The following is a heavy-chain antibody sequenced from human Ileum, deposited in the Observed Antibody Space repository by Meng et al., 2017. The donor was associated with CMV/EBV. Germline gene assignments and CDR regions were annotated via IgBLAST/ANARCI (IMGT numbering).Heavy chain of an antibody. Sequence: SGFTLSIYKMNWVRQAPGKGLEWVSSISSGSSYIYYADSVKGRFTISRDNAKNSLYLQMNSLRAEDTAVYYCAREANWGLAHDAFDIWGQGTMVTVSS. D-gene: IGHD7-27*01. CDR1: GFTLSIYK. V-gene: IGHV3-21*01. CDR3: AREANWGLAHDAFDI. J-gene: IGHJ3*02. CDR2: ISSGSSYI.